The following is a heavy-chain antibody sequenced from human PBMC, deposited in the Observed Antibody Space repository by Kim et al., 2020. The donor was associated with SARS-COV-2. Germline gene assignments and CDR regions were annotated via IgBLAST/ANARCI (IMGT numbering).Heavy chain of an antibody. Sequence: SETLSLTCAVYGGSFSGYYWSWIRQPPGKGLEWIGEINHSGSTNYNPSLKSRVTISVDTSKNQFSLKLSSVTAADTAVYYCARFSPNYYDSSGHITGAFDIWGQGTMVTVSS. D-gene: IGHD3-22*01. V-gene: IGHV4-34*01. J-gene: IGHJ3*02. CDR3: ARFSPNYYDSSGHITGAFDI. CDR1: GGSFSGYY. CDR2: INHSGST.